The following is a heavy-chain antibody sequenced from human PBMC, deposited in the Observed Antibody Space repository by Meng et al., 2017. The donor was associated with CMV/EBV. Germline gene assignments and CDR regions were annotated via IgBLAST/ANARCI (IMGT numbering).Heavy chain of an antibody. J-gene: IGHJ5*02. CDR1: LTFSDYY. CDR2: ISSSGSTI. V-gene: IGHV3-11*01. Sequence: LTFSDYYMSWIRQAPGKGLEWVSYISSSGSTIYYADSVKGRFTISRDNAKNSLYLQMNSLRAEDTAVYYCARGVRRVIIGVARWFDPWGQGTLVTVSS. CDR3: ARGVRRVIIGVARWFDP. D-gene: IGHD3-10*01.